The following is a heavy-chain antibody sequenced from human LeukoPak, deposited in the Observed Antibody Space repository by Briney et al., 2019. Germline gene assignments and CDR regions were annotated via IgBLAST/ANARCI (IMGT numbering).Heavy chain of an antibody. CDR1: GGSFSGYY. CDR3: ARENVLRYFPFDP. D-gene: IGHD3-9*01. V-gene: IGHV4-34*01. Sequence: SETLSLTCAVYGGSFSGYYWSWIRQPPGKGLEWIGEINHSGSTNYNPSLKSRVTISVDTPKNQFSLKLSSVTAADTAVYYCARENVLRYFPFDPWGQGTLVTVSS. CDR2: INHSGST. J-gene: IGHJ5*02.